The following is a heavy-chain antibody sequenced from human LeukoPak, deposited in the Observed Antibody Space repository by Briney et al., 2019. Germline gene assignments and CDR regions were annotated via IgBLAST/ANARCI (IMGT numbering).Heavy chain of an antibody. CDR2: INTNTGNP. V-gene: IGHV7-4-1*02. CDR3: AREGIGDGRINWFDP. CDR1: GYTFTSYA. D-gene: IGHD5-24*01. Sequence: ASVKVSCKASGYTFTSYAMNWVRQAPGQGLEWIGWINTNTGNPTYAQGFTGRFVFSLDTSVSTAYLQISSLKAEDTAVYYCAREGIGDGRINWFDPWGQGTLVTVSS. J-gene: IGHJ5*02.